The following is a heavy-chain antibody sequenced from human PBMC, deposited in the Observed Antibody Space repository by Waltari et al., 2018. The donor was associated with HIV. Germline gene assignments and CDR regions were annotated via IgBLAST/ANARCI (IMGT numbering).Heavy chain of an antibody. CDR2: LYPDDTT. J-gene: IGHJ5*02. Sequence: TGGDTIRPGGSLRLSCGAPGFNFYKQYVTWVRQPPERGLEWICVLYPDDTTHYAESVRGRFDISRRSSKNSVDLIINNLLFEDSAIYYCATGVRYLGPWGQGTPVTVSA. CDR1: GFNFYKQY. V-gene: IGHV3-53*02. CDR3: ATGVRYLGP. D-gene: IGHD3-16*02.